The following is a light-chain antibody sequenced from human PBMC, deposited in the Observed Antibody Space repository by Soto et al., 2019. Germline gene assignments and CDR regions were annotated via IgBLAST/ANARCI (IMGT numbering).Light chain of an antibody. CDR3: ETWDTNTRV. CDR1: SGHRAYI. V-gene: IGLV4-60*02. CDR2: LEGSGSY. Sequence: QAVVTQSSSASASLGSSVKLTCTLSSGHRAYIIAWHQQQPGKAPRYLMKLEGSGSYNKGSGVPDRFSGSSSGADRYLTIANLQFEDEADYYRETWDTNTRVFGGGTKLTVL. J-gene: IGLJ3*02.